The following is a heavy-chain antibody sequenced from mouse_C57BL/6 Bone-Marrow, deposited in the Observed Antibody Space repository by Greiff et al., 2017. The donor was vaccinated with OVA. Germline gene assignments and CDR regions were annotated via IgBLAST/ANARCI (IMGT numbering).Heavy chain of an antibody. CDR3: ARQGYAVYFDY. J-gene: IGHJ2*01. V-gene: IGHV5-12*01. CDR2: ISNGGGST. CDR1: GFTFSDYY. Sequence: EVKLQESGGGLVQPGGSLKLSCAASGFTFSDYYMYWVRQTPEKRLEWVAYISNGGGSTYYPDTVKGRFTISRDNAKNTLYLQMSRLKSEDTAMYYCARQGYAVYFDYWGQGTTLTVSS.